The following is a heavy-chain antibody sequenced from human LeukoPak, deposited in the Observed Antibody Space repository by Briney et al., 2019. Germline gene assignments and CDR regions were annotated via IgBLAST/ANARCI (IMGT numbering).Heavy chain of an antibody. D-gene: IGHD5-12*01. V-gene: IGHV1-2*02. CDR3: ARVEWLRFNYFDY. Sequence: ASVKVSCKASGYTFTGYYMHWVRQAPGQGLEWMGWINPNSGGTNYAQKFQGRVTMTRDTSSSTAYMELSRLRSDDTAVYYCARVEWLRFNYFDYWGQGTLVTVSS. CDR2: INPNSGGT. CDR1: GYTFTGYY. J-gene: IGHJ4*02.